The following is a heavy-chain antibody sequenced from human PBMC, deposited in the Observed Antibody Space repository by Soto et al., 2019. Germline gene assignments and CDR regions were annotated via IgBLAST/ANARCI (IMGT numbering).Heavy chain of an antibody. Sequence: QLVQSRAEVKKPGSSVKVSCKASGGDFNSYTISWVRQAPGQGPEWMGTIIPILDVAKNAQKFQGRVTXAADKPTSTVYMESRSLRSDDTAIYYGAQLWFGELWHGMDVWGQGTTVTVSS. J-gene: IGHJ6*02. CDR3: AQLWFGELWHGMDV. D-gene: IGHD3-10*01. V-gene: IGHV1-69*02. CDR2: IIPILDVA. CDR1: GGDFNSYT.